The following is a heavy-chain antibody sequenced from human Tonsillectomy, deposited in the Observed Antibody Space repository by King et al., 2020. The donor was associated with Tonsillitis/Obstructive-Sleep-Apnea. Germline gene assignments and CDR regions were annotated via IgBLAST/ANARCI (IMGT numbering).Heavy chain of an antibody. CDR3: AKDQRWAWGYYYMDV. Sequence: VQLVESGGGLVQHGRSLRLTCAASGFTFDDYAMHWVRQAPGKGLEWVAGISWNSGSIGYADSVKGRFTISRDNAKNSLYLQMNSLRAEDTALYYCAKDQRWAWGYYYMDVWGKGTTVTVS. CDR1: GFTFDDYA. D-gene: IGHD5-24*01. V-gene: IGHV3-9*01. CDR2: ISWNSGSI. J-gene: IGHJ6*03.